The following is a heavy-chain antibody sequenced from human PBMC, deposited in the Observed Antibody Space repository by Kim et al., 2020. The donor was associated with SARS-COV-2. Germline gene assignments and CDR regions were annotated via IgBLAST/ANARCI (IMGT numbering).Heavy chain of an antibody. CDR2: ISSSSSYI. J-gene: IGHJ6*02. D-gene: IGHD3-10*01. V-gene: IGHV3-21*04. CDR1: GFTFSSYS. Sequence: GGSLRLSCAASGFTFSSYSMNWVRQAPGKGLEWVSSISSSSSYIYYADSVKGRFTISRDNAKNSLYLQMNSLRAEDTAVYYCARDGLRMVRSADGVGGMDVWGQGTTVTVSS. CDR3: ARDGLRMVRSADGVGGMDV.